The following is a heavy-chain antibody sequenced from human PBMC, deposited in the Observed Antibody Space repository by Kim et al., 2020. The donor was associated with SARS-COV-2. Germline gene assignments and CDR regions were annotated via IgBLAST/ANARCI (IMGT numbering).Heavy chain of an antibody. J-gene: IGHJ6*03. CDR2: ISYDGSNK. D-gene: IGHD6-13*01. V-gene: IGHV3-30*18. CDR1: GFTFSSYG. Sequence: GGSLRLSCAASGFTFSSYGMHWVRQAPGKGLEWVAVISYDGSNKYYADSVKGRFTISRDNSKNTLYLQMNSLRAEDTAVYYCAKDMYSSSWYHVYYYYYYMDVWGKGTTVTVSS. CDR3: AKDMYSSSWYHVYYYYYYMDV.